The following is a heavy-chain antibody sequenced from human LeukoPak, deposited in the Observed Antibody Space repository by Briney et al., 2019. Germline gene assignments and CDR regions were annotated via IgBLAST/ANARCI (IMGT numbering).Heavy chain of an antibody. CDR3: AKFPGDSSFDY. Sequence: GGSLRLSCVASGFTFSSYGMHWVRQAPGKGLEWVAVISYDGSNKYYADSVKGRFTISRDNSKNTLYLQMNSLRAEDTAVYYCAKFPGDSSFDYWGQGTLVTVSS. D-gene: IGHD3-22*01. CDR1: GFTFSSYG. V-gene: IGHV3-30*18. CDR2: ISYDGSNK. J-gene: IGHJ4*02.